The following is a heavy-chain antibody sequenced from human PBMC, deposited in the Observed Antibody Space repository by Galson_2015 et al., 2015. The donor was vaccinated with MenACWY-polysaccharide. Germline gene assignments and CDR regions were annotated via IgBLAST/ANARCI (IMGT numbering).Heavy chain of an antibody. D-gene: IGHD2-15*01. CDR2: ISAYNGNT. J-gene: IGHJ5*02. CDR3: ARDAENCSGSSCYVLFSGPYGDNWFDP. CDR1: GYTFTSYG. V-gene: IGHV1-18*01. Sequence: SVKVSCKASGYTFTSYGISWVRQAPGQGLEWMGWISAYNGNTNYAQKLQGRVTMTTDTSTSTAYMELRSLRSDDTAVYYCARDAENCSGSSCYVLFSGPYGDNWFDPWGQGTLVTVSS.